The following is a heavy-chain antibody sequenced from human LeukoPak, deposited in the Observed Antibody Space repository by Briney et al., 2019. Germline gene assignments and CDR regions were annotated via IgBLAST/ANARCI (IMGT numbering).Heavy chain of an antibody. D-gene: IGHD1-26*01. CDR3: ARGGVGAIGDAFDI. CDR2: MNPNSGNT. V-gene: IGHV1-8*03. CDR1: GYTFTSYD. J-gene: IGHJ3*02. Sequence: GASVKVSXKASGYTFTSYDINWVRQATGQGLEWMGWMNPNSGNTGYAQKFQGRVTITRNTSISTAYMELSSLRSEDTAVYYCARGGVGAIGDAFDIWGQGTMVTVSS.